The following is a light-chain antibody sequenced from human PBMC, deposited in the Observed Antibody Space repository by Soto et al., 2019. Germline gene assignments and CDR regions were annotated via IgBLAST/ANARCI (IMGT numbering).Light chain of an antibody. J-gene: IGKJ5*01. Sequence: EIVLTLSPTTLYLSPGDRATLSCRASQSVSSYLAWYQKKPGQAPRLIXYDASNRATGIPARFSGSGSGTDFTLTISSLETEDFAVYYCQQRSNWPPITFGQGTRLEIK. V-gene: IGKV3-11*01. CDR3: QQRSNWPPIT. CDR1: QSVSSY. CDR2: DAS.